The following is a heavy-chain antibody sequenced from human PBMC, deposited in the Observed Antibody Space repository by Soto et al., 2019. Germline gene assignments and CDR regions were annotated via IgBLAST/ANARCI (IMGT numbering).Heavy chain of an antibody. CDR2: ITSKSAGATT. J-gene: IGHJ4*02. CDR1: GFTFSNAW. V-gene: IGHV3-15*01. CDR3: YTEHTLFMAH. Sequence: EAQLVESGGGLVTPGESLRLSCVASGFTFSNAWMSWVRQVPGQGLEWIGRITSKSAGATTAYAAPMTGRFTVSRDDLKNTLYLKVNSLKTEDTGIYYCYTEHTLFMAHWGQGTLVTVSS.